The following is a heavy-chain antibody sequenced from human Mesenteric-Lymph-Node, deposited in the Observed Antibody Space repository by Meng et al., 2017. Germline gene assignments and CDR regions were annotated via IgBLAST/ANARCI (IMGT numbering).Heavy chain of an antibody. CDR1: GFTFSSSE. D-gene: IGHD6-13*01. Sequence: GESLKISCAASGFTFSSSEMIWVRQAPGKGLEWVSYISGSASTIYYADSVKGRFTISRDNAKNSLYLQMNSLRAEDTAVYYCAKIAAAVFYGMDVWGQGTTVTVSS. V-gene: IGHV3-48*03. CDR2: ISGSASTI. J-gene: IGHJ6*02. CDR3: AKIAAAVFYGMDV.